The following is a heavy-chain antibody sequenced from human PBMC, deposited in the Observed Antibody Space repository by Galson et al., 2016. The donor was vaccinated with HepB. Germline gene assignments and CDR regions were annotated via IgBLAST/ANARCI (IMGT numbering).Heavy chain of an antibody. CDR3: ARGEKKSIDYLSWGPRTRYYYYGLDV. CDR1: GFTFGSYS. V-gene: IGHV3-72*01. Sequence: SLRLSCAASGFTFGSYSMNWVRQAPGKGLEWVGRIRDIASSYITEYAASVKGRFTISRDDSKKSLYLQMNSLKTEDTAVYFRARGEKKSIDYLSWGPRTRYYYYGLDVWGQGTTVTVSS. J-gene: IGHJ6*02. CDR2: IRDIASSYIT. D-gene: IGHD3-3*01.